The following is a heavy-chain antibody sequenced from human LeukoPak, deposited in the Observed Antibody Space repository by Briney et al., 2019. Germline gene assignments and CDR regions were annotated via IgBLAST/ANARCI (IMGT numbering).Heavy chain of an antibody. Sequence: SETLSLTCAVYGGSFGGYYWSWIRQPPGKGLEWIGEINHSGSTNYNPSLKSRVTISVDTSKNQFSLKLSSVTAADTAVYYCARGPPGVVVPAATWWYYYYGMDVWGQGTTVTVSS. CDR3: ARGPPGVVVPAATWWYYYYGMDV. CDR2: INHSGST. D-gene: IGHD2-2*01. J-gene: IGHJ6*02. CDR1: GGSFGGYY. V-gene: IGHV4-34*01.